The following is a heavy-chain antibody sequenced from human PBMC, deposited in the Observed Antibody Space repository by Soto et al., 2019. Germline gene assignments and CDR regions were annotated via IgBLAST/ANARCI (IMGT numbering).Heavy chain of an antibody. CDR2: ISAYNGKT. V-gene: IGHV1-18*01. D-gene: IGHD5-12*01. Sequence: QVQLVQSGAEVKRPGASVKVSCKASGYTFTGYAFSWVRQAPGQGLEWMGWISAYNGKTIYSQKLQGRVTMTTDTSTSTVYMEVRSLGSDDTAVYYCARCSSGYCDDGLSLKYWGQCTLVTVSS. J-gene: IGHJ1*01. CDR1: GYTFTGYA. CDR3: ARCSSGYCDDGLSLKY.